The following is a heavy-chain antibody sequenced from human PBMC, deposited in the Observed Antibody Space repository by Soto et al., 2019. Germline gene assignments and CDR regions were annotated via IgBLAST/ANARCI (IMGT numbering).Heavy chain of an antibody. CDR2: IYYSGST. CDR1: GGSISSYY. V-gene: IGHV4-59*01. CDR3: ARDLKVHYYYGMDV. J-gene: IGHJ6*02. Sequence: LSLTCTVSGGSISSYYWSWIRQPPGKGLEWIGYIYYSGSTNYNPSLKSRVTISVDTSKNQFSLKLSSVTAADTAVYYCARDLKVHYYYGMDVWGQGTTVTVSS.